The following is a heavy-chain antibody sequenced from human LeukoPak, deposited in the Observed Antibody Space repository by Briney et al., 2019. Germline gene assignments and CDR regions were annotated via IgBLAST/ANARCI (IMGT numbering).Heavy chain of an antibody. CDR3: AKSGRAYGSGSYYNDY. V-gene: IGHV3-23*01. J-gene: IGHJ4*02. D-gene: IGHD3-10*01. Sequence: GGSLRLSCAASGFTFSSYAMSWVRQAPGKGLEWVSAISGSGGSTYYADSVKGRFTISRDNSKNTLYLQMNSLRAEDTAVYYCAKSGRAYGSGSYYNDYWGRGTLVAVSS. CDR2: ISGSGGST. CDR1: GFTFSSYA.